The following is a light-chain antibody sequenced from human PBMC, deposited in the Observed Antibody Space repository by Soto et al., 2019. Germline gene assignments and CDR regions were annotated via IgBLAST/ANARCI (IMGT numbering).Light chain of an antibody. CDR1: SSDVGGYNY. J-gene: IGLJ3*02. V-gene: IGLV2-14*01. CDR2: DVS. Sequence: QSLLTQSASVSGSPGQSITSSCTGTSSDVGGYNYVSWYQQHPGKAPKLIIYDVSNRPSGVSTRFSGSKSGNTASLTISGLQAEDEADYSCSSYTSTNSWVFGGGTQLTVL. CDR3: SSYTSTNSWV.